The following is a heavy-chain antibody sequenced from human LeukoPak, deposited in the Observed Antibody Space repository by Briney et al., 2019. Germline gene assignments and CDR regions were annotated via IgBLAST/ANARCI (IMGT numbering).Heavy chain of an antibody. CDR2: IWYDGSNK. D-gene: IGHD6-6*01. V-gene: IGHV3-33*06. CDR3: AKEDSSSSYYYMDV. CDR1: GFTFSSYG. Sequence: GRSLSLSCAASGFTFSSYGMHWVREAPGKGLEWVAVIWYDGSNKYYADSVKGRFSISRDNSKNTLYLQMNSLRAEDTAVYYCAKEDSSSSYYYMDVWGKGTTVTVSS. J-gene: IGHJ6*03.